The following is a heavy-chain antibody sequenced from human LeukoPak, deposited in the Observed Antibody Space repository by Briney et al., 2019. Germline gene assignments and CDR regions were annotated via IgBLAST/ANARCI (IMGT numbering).Heavy chain of an antibody. CDR3: ARGSGDYDILTGSVFNWFDP. D-gene: IGHD3-9*01. J-gene: IGHJ5*02. CDR1: GGSISSYY. CDR2: IYTSGST. V-gene: IGHV4-4*07. Sequence: PSETLPLTCTVSGGSISSYYWSWIRQPAGKGLEWIGRIYTSGSTNYNPSLKSRVTMSVDTSKNQLSLKLSSVTAADTAVYYCARGSGDYDILTGSVFNWFDPWGQGSLVTVSS.